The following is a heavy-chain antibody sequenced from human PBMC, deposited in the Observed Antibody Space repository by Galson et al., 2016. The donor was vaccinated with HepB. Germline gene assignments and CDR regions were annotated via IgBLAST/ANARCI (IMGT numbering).Heavy chain of an antibody. Sequence: QSGAEVKKPGESLRISCKGSGYSFTNYWISWVRQMPGKGLEWMGRIDPSDSYTHNSPSFQGHVTISADKSISTAYLQWNSLKASDTAMYYCASGGAGPTDYWGQGTLVTVSS. CDR3: ASGGAGPTDY. V-gene: IGHV5-10-1*01. J-gene: IGHJ4*02. CDR2: IDPSDSYT. CDR1: GYSFTNYW. D-gene: IGHD6-19*01.